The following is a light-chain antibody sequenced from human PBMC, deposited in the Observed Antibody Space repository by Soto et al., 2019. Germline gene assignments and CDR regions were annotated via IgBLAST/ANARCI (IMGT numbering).Light chain of an antibody. CDR2: GAS. J-gene: IGKJ3*01. CDR1: QVFVTAY. CDR3: LLFRGSPT. V-gene: IGKV3-20*01. Sequence: EIVLTQSPGTLSVSPGERAPLSCRASQVFVTAYIHWYQNKPGQAPRLLISGASTRASGIPDRFSGSGVGTDFTLTINRLEPEDCAVYYCLLFRGSPTFGPGSRVHI.